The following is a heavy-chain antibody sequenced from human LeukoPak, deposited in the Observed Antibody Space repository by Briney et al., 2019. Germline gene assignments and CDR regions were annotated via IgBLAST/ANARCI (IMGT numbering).Heavy chain of an antibody. CDR2: IYYSGST. D-gene: IGHD4-23*01. CDR3: ARDLRGGGFDY. CDR1: GGSISSSSYY. J-gene: IGHJ4*02. Sequence: PSETLSLTCTVSGGSISSSSYYWGWIRQPPGKGLEWIGSIYYSGSTYYNPSLKSRVTISVDTSKNQFSLKLSPVTAADTAVYYCARDLRGGGFDYWGQGTLVTVSS. V-gene: IGHV4-39*02.